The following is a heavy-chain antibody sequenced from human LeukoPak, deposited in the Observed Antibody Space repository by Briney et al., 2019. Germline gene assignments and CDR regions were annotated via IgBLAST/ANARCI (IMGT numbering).Heavy chain of an antibody. D-gene: IGHD3-9*01. CDR3: AGGTGFIIKD. CDR2: IKQDGSEE. Sequence: GGSLRLSCAASGFTFSLYWMNWVRRAPGKGLEWVANIKQDGSEENYVDSVKGRFTISRDNAKNSLYLQMNNLRVEDTAMYYCAGGTGFIIKDWGQGTLVTVSS. CDR1: GFTFSLYW. J-gene: IGHJ4*02. V-gene: IGHV3-7*03.